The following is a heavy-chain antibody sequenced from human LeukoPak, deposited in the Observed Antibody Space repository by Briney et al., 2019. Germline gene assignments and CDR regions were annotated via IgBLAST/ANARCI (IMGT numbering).Heavy chain of an antibody. CDR2: ISYDGNNK. J-gene: IGHJ3*02. CDR1: GFPFRSYV. V-gene: IGHV3-30*04. D-gene: IGHD2-15*01. CDR3: SRALPRGGPKNGFDI. Sequence: GRSLRLSCAASGFPFRSYVIQWVRHAPDKGLEWVAIISYDGNNKYYADSVKGRFTISRDNSKNTVYLQMNSLTAEDTAVYYCSRALPRGGPKNGFDIWGQGTMVTVSS.